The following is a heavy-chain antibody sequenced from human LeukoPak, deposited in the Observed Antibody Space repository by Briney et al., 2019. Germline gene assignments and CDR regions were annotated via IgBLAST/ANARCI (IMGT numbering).Heavy chain of an antibody. D-gene: IGHD5-24*01. Sequence: GASVKVSCKASGGTFSSYAISWVRQAPGQGLEWMGGIIPIFGTANYAQKFQGRVTITADESTSTAYMELSSLRSEDTAVYYCAREGEGDGYNYFRYWGQGTLVTVSS. J-gene: IGHJ4*02. CDR3: AREGEGDGYNYFRY. CDR2: IIPIFGTA. V-gene: IGHV1-69*13. CDR1: GGTFSSYA.